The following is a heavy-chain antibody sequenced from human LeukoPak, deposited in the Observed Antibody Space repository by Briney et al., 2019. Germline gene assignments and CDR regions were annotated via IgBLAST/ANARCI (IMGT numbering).Heavy chain of an antibody. CDR3: AKMGGEWLFAPCHY. D-gene: IGHD3-3*01. CDR1: GFTFDDYG. Sequence: PGGSLRLSCAASGFTFDDYGLSWVRQAPGKGLEWVSTINWNGGSTGYADSVKGRFTISRDNAKNSLYLQMNSLRAEDTAVYYCAKMGGEWLFAPCHYWGQGTLVTVSS. V-gene: IGHV3-20*04. J-gene: IGHJ4*02. CDR2: INWNGGST.